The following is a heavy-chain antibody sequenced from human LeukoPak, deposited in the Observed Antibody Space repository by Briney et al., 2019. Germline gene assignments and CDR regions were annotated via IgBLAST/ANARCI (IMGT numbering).Heavy chain of an antibody. CDR3: AREGVFRAFDI. CDR1: GFTFSSYG. CDR2: IRYDGSNK. D-gene: IGHD3-16*01. Sequence: PGGSLRLSCAASGFTFSSYGMHWVRQAPGKGLEWVAFIRYDGSNKYHLESVRGRFIISRDNAKNSLLLQMNSLRVEDTAVYYCAREGVFRAFDIWGQGTVVSVS. V-gene: IGHV3-30*02. J-gene: IGHJ3*02.